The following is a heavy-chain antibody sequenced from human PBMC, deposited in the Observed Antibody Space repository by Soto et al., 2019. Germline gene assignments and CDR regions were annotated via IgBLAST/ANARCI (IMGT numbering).Heavy chain of an antibody. V-gene: IGHV1-46*01. J-gene: IGHJ4*02. CDR2: IYPSGGST. CDR3: ARDFSGHTDY. D-gene: IGHD3-10*01. Sequence: ASVKVSCKASGYTFTNYYMHWVRQAPGQGLEWMGIIYPSGGSTRNSPKFQGRVTITRDTSTSTVYMELSSLRSEDTAVYYCARDFSGHTDYRGRATLVTVSP. CDR1: GYTFTNYY.